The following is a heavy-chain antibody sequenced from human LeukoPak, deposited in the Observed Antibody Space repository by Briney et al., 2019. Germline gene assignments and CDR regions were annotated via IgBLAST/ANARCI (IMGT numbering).Heavy chain of an antibody. CDR1: GGTFSSYA. J-gene: IGHJ1*01. D-gene: IGHD6-13*01. Sequence: SVKVSCKASGGTFSSYAISWVRQAPGQGLEWMGGIIPIFGTANNAQKFQGRVTITADESTSTAYMELSSLRSEDTAVYYCARTMGIAAAVPFRHWGQGTLVTVSS. CDR2: IIPIFGTA. V-gene: IGHV1-69*13. CDR3: ARTMGIAAAVPFRH.